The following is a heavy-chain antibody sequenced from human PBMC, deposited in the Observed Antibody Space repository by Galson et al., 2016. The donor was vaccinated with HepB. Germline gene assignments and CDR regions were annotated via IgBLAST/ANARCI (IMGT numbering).Heavy chain of an antibody. CDR2: IYSAGRP. Sequence: SLRLSCGASGFSFRSYYMNWVRQAPGKGLEWVSAIYSAGRPFYPDSVKDRFTISRDISKNTLYPQMHSLRVEETAVYYCTRGKDRYYFGMDVWGGGTTVTVSS. J-gene: IGHJ6*04. V-gene: IGHV3-53*01. CDR3: TRGKDRYYFGMDV. D-gene: IGHD2-15*01. CDR1: GFSFRSYY.